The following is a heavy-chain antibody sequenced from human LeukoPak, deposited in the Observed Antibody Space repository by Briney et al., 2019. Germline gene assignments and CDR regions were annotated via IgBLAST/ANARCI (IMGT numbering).Heavy chain of an antibody. CDR1: GFTFSDYY. J-gene: IGHJ5*02. CDR3: AREARRPNP. V-gene: IGHV3-11*01. Sequence: GGSLRLSCAASGFTFSDYYMSSISQAPGKRLEWVAYIRTDGSTVSYADSLKGRFSISRDNTKNTLYLEMNSLRAEDTAVYYCAREARRPNPWGQGTLVTVSS. CDR2: IRTDGSTV.